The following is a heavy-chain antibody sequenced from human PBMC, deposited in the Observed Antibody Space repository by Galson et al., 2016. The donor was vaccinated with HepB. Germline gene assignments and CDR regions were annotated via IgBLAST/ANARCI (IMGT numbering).Heavy chain of an antibody. CDR3: ARVTDIVVVVAASGYFDL. D-gene: IGHD2-15*01. J-gene: IGHJ2*01. Sequence: SETLSLTCTVSGGSVSSYYWSWIRQPPGKGLEWIGSIYYSGSTNYNPSLKSRVTLSADTSKNQIPLQLNSVTAADTAVYYCARVTDIVVVVAASGYFDLWGRGTLVTVSS. CDR1: GGSVSSYY. CDR2: IYYSGST. V-gene: IGHV4-59*02.